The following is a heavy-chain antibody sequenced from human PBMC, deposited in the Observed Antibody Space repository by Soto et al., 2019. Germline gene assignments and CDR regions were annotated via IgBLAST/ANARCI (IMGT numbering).Heavy chain of an antibody. CDR2: IGTAGDT. CDR1: GFTFSSYD. J-gene: IGHJ2*01. Sequence: GGSLRLSCAASGFTFSSYDMHWVRQATGKGLEWVSAIGTAGDTYYPGSVKGRFTISRENAKNSLYLQMNSLRAGDTAVYYCARVKYYGDYLSYWYFDLWGRGTLVTVSS. V-gene: IGHV3-13*01. D-gene: IGHD4-17*01. CDR3: ARVKYYGDYLSYWYFDL.